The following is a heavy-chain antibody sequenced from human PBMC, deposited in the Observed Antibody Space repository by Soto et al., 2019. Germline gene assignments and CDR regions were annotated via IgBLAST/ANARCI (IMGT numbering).Heavy chain of an antibody. J-gene: IGHJ4*02. CDR3: ASGSSDSYPGSRIFDF. Sequence: EVQLLESGGDLVRPGGSLRLSCVASGITFRTRAMNWVRQAPGEGLEWVSVITDSGGDSKYADSVRGRFTISRDNSKNTLYLQMNILRADDSAVYYCASGSSDSYPGSRIFDFWGRGTLVTVSS. V-gene: IGHV3-23*01. D-gene: IGHD3-10*01. CDR1: GITFRTRA. CDR2: ITDSGGDS.